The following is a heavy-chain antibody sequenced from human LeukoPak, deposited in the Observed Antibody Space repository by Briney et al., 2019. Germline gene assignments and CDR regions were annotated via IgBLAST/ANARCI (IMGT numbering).Heavy chain of an antibody. V-gene: IGHV4-4*02. CDR2: IYHSGST. Sequence: SETLSLTCAVSGGSTSTSDWWSWVRQPPGKGLEWIGEIYHSGSTNYNPSLKSRVTISVDKSKNQFSLKLSSVTATDTAVYYCARGGGYYDSSGYYVGFDYWGQGTLVTVSS. CDR1: GGSTSTSDW. CDR3: ARGGGYYDSSGYYVGFDY. D-gene: IGHD3-22*01. J-gene: IGHJ4*02.